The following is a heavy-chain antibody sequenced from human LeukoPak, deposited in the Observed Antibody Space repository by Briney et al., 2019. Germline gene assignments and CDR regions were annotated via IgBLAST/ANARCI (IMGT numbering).Heavy chain of an antibody. J-gene: IGHJ4*02. Sequence: GGSLRLSCAASGFTVSSNHMSWVRQAPGKGLEWVSVIYSGGSTYYADSVKGRFTISRDNSKNTLYLQMNSLRAEDTAVYYCARDQHYYFDYWGQGTLVTVSS. D-gene: IGHD3-3*02. CDR3: ARDQHYYFDY. CDR2: IYSGGST. V-gene: IGHV3-66*01. CDR1: GFTVSSNH.